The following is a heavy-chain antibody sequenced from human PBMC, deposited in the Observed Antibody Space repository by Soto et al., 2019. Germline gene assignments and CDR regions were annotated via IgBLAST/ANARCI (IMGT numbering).Heavy chain of an antibody. J-gene: IGHJ4*02. D-gene: IGHD1-1*01. V-gene: IGHV3-23*01. CDR2: ISGSGGST. CDR3: AKDLDPPKYYFDY. Sequence: GESLKISCAASGFTFSSYAMSWVRQAPGKGLEWVSAISGSGGSTYYADSVKGRFTISRDNSKNTLYLQMNSLRAEDTAVYYCAKDLDPPKYYFDYWGQGTLVTVSS. CDR1: GFTFSSYA.